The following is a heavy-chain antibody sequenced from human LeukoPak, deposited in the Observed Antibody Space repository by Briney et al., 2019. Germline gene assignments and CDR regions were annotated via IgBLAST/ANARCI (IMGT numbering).Heavy chain of an antibody. D-gene: IGHD3-22*01. CDR2: INRSGST. J-gene: IGHJ3*02. V-gene: IGHV4-34*01. Sequence: SETLSLTCDVYGGSFRGYYWSWIRQPPGKVLEWIGEINRSGSTNYNPSLKSRVTISVDTSKNQFSLNLSSVTAADTAVYYCARLVVVMGVNTFDIWGQGTMVTVSS. CDR3: ARLVVVMGVNTFDI. CDR1: GGSFRGYY.